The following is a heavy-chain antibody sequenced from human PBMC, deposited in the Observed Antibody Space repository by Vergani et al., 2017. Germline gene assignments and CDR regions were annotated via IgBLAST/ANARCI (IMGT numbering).Heavy chain of an antibody. CDR2: IYYSGST. D-gene: IGHD6-6*01. V-gene: IGHV4-31*03. J-gene: IGHJ1*01. CDR3: ARGPAARPGYFQH. Sequence: QVQLQESGPGLGKPSQTLSLTCTVSGGSISNGGYYWSWIRQHPGKGLEWIGYIYYSGSTYYNPSLKSRVTISVDTSKNQFSLKLSSVTAADTAVYYCARGPAARPGYFQHWGQGTLVTVSS. CDR1: GGSISNGGYY.